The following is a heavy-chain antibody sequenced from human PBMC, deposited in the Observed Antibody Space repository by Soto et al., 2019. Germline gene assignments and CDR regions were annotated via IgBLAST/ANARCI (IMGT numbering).Heavy chain of an antibody. V-gene: IGHV5-51*01. CDR1: GYSFTSYW. CDR3: ARHYTMVQGVIPNYYYGMDV. CDR2: IYPGDSDT. Sequence: GESLKISCKGSGYSFTSYWIGWVRQMPGKGLEWMGIIYPGDSDTRCSPSFQGQVTISADKSISTAYLQWSSLKASDTAMYYCARHYTMVQGVIPNYYYGMDVWGQGTTVTVSS. J-gene: IGHJ6*02. D-gene: IGHD3-10*01.